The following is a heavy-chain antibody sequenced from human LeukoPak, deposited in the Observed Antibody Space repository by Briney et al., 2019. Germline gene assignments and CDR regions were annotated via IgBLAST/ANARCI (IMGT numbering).Heavy chain of an antibody. CDR1: GCTFSDYY. V-gene: IGHV3-11*01. D-gene: IGHD5-12*01. CDR3: ARDVGYSGYAATVFDY. CDR2: ISSSGSTI. J-gene: IGHJ4*02. Sequence: GGALRLSCAGCGCTFSDYYMSWIRQAPGKGREGVAYISSSGSTIYYADAVKGRFTISRDNAKNSLYLQMNSLRAEDTAVYYCARDVGYSGYAATVFDYWGQGTLVTVSS.